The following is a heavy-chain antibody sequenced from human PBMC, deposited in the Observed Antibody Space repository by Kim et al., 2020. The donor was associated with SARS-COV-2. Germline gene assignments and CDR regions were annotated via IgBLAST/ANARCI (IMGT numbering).Heavy chain of an antibody. D-gene: IGHD3-3*01. CDR2: ISGSGGSI. V-gene: IGHV3-23*01. J-gene: IGHJ4*02. CDR1: GFSFSNYA. Sequence: GGSLRLSCVASGFSFSNYAMSWVRQAPGKGLEWVSGISGSGGSIYYADSVKGRFTSSRDNSKNTLYLQMNSLRAEDTAVYYCAKATLGGYYKGGDYWGQGTLVTVSS. CDR3: AKATLGGYYKGGDY.